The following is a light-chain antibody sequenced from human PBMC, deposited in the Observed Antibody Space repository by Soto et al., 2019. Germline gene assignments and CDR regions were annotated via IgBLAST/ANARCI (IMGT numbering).Light chain of an antibody. V-gene: IGLV4-69*01. J-gene: IGLJ2*01. CDR3: RTWGTGIQVI. CDR2: LNSDGSH. Sequence: QPVLTQSPSASASLGASVKLTCTLSSGHSTYAIAWHQQQPEKGPRYLMKLNSDGSHSKGDGIPDRFSGSSSGAERYLTISGLQSEDEADYYCRTWGTGIQVIFGGGTKVTVL. CDR1: SGHSTYA.